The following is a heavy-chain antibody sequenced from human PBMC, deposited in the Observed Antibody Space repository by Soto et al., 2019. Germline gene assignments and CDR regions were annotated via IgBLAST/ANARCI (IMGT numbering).Heavy chain of an antibody. CDR2: IDSGDGTT. CDR3: VWPYYSSSWFPFDR. V-gene: IGHV3-11*01. D-gene: IGHD6-13*01. Sequence: QVQLVESGGGLVKPGGSLRLSCTGSGFDFGDYYMSWIRQAPGKGLEWVSYIDSGDGTTYYTDSVKGRFTISRDNAKKTVYLQMSSLRVEDTALYYCVWPYYSSSWFPFDRWGQGTLVTVSS. J-gene: IGHJ4*02. CDR1: GFDFGDYY.